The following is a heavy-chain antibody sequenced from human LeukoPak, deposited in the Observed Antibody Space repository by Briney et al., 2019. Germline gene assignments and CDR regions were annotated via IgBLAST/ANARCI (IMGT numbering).Heavy chain of an antibody. J-gene: IGHJ4*02. CDR3: ASSITMIVVVTPAPNFDY. V-gene: IGHV1-18*01. D-gene: IGHD3-22*01. Sequence: GASVKVSCKASGYTFTSYGISWVRQAPGQGLEWMGWISAYNGNTNYAQKLQGRVTMTTDTSTSTAYMELSRLRSDDTAVYYCASSITMIVVVTPAPNFDYWGQGTLVTVSS. CDR2: ISAYNGNT. CDR1: GYTFTSYG.